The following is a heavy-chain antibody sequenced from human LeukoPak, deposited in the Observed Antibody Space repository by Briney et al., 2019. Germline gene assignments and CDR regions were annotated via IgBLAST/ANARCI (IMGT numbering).Heavy chain of an antibody. Sequence: SETLSLTCAVYGGSFSGYYWSWIRQPPGKGLEWIGEINHSGSTNYNPSLKSRVTISVDTSKNQFSLKLSSATAADTAVYYCARGGGSDYGDYSDFDYWGQGTLVTVSS. J-gene: IGHJ4*02. D-gene: IGHD4-17*01. CDR2: INHSGST. CDR3: ARGGGSDYGDYSDFDY. CDR1: GGSFSGYY. V-gene: IGHV4-34*01.